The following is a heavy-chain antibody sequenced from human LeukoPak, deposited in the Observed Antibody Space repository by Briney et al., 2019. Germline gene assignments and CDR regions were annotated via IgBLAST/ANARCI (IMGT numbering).Heavy chain of an antibody. CDR2: ISGSGGST. CDR1: GLTFSSYA. D-gene: IGHD6-13*01. Sequence: PGGSLRLSCAASGLTFSSYAMSWVRQAPGKGLEWVSAISGSGGSTYYADSVKGRFTISRDNSKNTLYLQMNSLRAEDTAVYYCAKDQSSSWYWPFDYWGQGTLVTVSS. J-gene: IGHJ4*02. CDR3: AKDQSSSWYWPFDY. V-gene: IGHV3-23*01.